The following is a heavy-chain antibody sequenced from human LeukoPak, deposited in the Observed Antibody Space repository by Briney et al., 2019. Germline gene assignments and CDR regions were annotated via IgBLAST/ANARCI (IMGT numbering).Heavy chain of an antibody. V-gene: IGHV4-4*07. D-gene: IGHD3-16*01. Sequence: SETLSLTCTVSGGSISSYYWSWIRQPPGKGLEWIGRIYTSGSTNYNASLKSRLTILVDTSKNQFSLQVTSVTAADTAMNYRARVGGPIDYWGQRTLVTVSS. CDR1: GGSISSYY. CDR2: IYTSGST. J-gene: IGHJ4*02. CDR3: ARVGGPIDY.